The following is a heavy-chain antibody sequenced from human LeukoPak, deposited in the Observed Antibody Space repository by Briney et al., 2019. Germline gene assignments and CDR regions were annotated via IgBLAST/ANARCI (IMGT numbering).Heavy chain of an antibody. Sequence: PGGSLRLSCAASGFTFSSYGMHWVRQAPGKGLEWVAFILYDGSNKYYADSVKGRFTISRDNSKNTLYLQMNSLRAEDTAVYYCARETYSGSYSYFDCWGQGTLVTVSS. D-gene: IGHD1-26*01. CDR1: GFTFSSYG. CDR3: ARETYSGSYSYFDC. CDR2: ILYDGSNK. J-gene: IGHJ4*02. V-gene: IGHV3-30*02.